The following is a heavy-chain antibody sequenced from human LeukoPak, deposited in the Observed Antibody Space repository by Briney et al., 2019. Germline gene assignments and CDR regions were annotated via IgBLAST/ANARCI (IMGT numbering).Heavy chain of an antibody. V-gene: IGHV4-59*01. D-gene: IGHD4-11*01. CDR1: DDSITIYY. CDR2: VDHTGST. J-gene: IGHJ6*03. Sequence: SETLSLTCTVSDDSITIYYWTWVRQPPGKGLEWIGYVDHTGSTNFNPSLNGRVTISRDTSKNHFSLRLRSVTAADTAVYFCARGRVSSSTWYSTYYYYFYMDVWGKGTTVTVSS. CDR3: ARGRVSSSTWYSTYYYYFYMDV.